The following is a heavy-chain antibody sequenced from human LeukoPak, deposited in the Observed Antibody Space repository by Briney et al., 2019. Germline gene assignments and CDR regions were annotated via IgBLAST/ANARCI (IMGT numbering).Heavy chain of an antibody. CDR2: ISGSGGST. Sequence: PGGSLRLSCAASGFTFSSYAMSWVRQAPGKGLEWVSAISGSGGSTYYADSVKGRFTISRDNSKNTLYLQINSLRAEDTAVYYCANQPYILTGYYSYCGQGTLVTVSS. V-gene: IGHV3-23*01. J-gene: IGHJ4*02. D-gene: IGHD3-9*01. CDR1: GFTFSSYA. CDR3: ANQPYILTGYYSY.